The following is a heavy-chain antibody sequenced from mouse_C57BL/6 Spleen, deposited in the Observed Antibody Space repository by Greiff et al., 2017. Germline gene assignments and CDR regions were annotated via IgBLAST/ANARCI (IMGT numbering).Heavy chain of an antibody. J-gene: IGHJ4*01. CDR3: ARYCGTAVVDDDYAMDY. Sequence: QVQLQQPGAELVKPGASVKISCKASGYAFSSYWMNWVKQRPGQGLEWIGQIHPGDGDTNYNGKFKGKATLTADKSSSTAYMQLSSLTSEDSAVYYCARYCGTAVVDDDYAMDYWGQGTSVTVSS. V-gene: IGHV1-80*01. CDR2: IHPGDGDT. D-gene: IGHD1-1*01. CDR1: GYAFSSYW.